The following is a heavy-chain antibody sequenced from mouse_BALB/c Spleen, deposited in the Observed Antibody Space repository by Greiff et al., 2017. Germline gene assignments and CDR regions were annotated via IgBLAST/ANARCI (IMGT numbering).Heavy chain of an antibody. J-gene: IGHJ2*01. V-gene: IGHV5-6-5*01. CDR1: GFTFSSYA. Sequence: DVKLVESGGGLVKPGGSLKLSCAASGFTFSSYAMSWVRQTPEKRLEWVASISSGGSTYYPDSVKGRFTISRDNARNILYLQMSSLRSEDTAMYYCAREGYYRYDYWGQGTTLTVSS. D-gene: IGHD2-14*01. CDR3: AREGYYRYDY. CDR2: ISSGGST.